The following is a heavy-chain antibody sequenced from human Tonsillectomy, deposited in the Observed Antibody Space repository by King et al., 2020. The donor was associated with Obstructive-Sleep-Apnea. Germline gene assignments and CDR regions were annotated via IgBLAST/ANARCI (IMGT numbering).Heavy chain of an antibody. CDR1: GGSINSSNW. V-gene: IGHV4-4*02. CDR3: ARFRWNYGSGSEIDY. J-gene: IGHJ4*02. D-gene: IGHD3-10*01. Sequence: QLQESGPGLVKPSGTLSLTFVVSGGSINSSNWWIWVRQPPGKGLEGIGEIHHSGSTNYNPHLKSRVNISVDKSKNQFSMKLSPATAADTAMYYCARFRWNYGSGSEIDYWGQGTLVTVSS. CDR2: IHHSGST.